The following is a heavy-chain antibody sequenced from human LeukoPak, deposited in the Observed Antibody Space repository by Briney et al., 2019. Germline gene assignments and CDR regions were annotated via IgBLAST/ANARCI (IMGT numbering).Heavy chain of an antibody. J-gene: IGHJ4*02. V-gene: IGHV3-74*01. Sequence: GGSLRLSCPASGFTFSSYWMHWVRQAAGKGLVWVSRIKSDGSSTSYADSVKGRFTISRDNAKNTLYLQMSSLRAEDTALYYCGRQVDMTTNSLGYWGQGTPVTVSS. CDR3: GRQVDMTTNSLGY. D-gene: IGHD5-24*01. CDR1: GFTFSSYW. CDR2: IKSDGSST.